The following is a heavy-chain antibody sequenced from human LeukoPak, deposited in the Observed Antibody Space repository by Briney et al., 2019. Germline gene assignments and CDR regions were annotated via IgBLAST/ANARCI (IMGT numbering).Heavy chain of an antibody. J-gene: IGHJ4*02. Sequence: GGSLRLSCAASGFTFNNYVMNWVRQAPGKGLEWVANIKQDGSEKYYVDSVKGRFTSSRDNAKNSLYLQMNSLRAEDTAVYYCARDSSLRFLARYYFDYWGQGTLVTVSS. V-gene: IGHV3-7*01. CDR1: GFTFNNYV. CDR3: ARDSSLRFLARYYFDY. D-gene: IGHD3-3*01. CDR2: IKQDGSEK.